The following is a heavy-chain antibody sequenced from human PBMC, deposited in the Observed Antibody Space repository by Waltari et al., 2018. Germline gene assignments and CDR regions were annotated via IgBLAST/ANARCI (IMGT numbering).Heavy chain of an antibody. CDR1: GYSFTSYW. J-gene: IGHJ4*02. Sequence: EVQLVQSGAEVKKPGESLKISCKGSGYSFTSYWIGWVRQMPGKGLEWMGILYPGDSATGYSPSFQGQVAISADKSISTAYLQGSSLKAWDTAMYYCARSLVGPVYFDYWGQGTLVTVSS. D-gene: IGHD2-15*01. CDR3: ARSLVGPVYFDY. V-gene: IGHV5-51*03. CDR2: LYPGDSAT.